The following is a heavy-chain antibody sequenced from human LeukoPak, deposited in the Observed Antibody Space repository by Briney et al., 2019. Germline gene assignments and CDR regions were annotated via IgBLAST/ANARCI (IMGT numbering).Heavy chain of an antibody. J-gene: IGHJ1*01. D-gene: IGHD3-22*01. Sequence: ASVKVSCKASGYTFTGYYMHWVRQAPGQGLEWMGWINPNSGGTNYAQKFQGRVTMTRDTSTSTVYMELSSLRSEDTAVYYCARDADSSGYHETFQHWGQGTLVTVSS. V-gene: IGHV1-2*02. CDR1: GYTFTGYY. CDR2: INPNSGGT. CDR3: ARDADSSGYHETFQH.